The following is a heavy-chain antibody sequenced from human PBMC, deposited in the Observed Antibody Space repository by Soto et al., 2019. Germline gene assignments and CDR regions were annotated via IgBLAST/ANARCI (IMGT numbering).Heavy chain of an antibody. D-gene: IGHD1-1*01. Sequence: QVQLVESGGGVVQPGRSLRLSCAASGFTLSSYGMHWVRQAPGKGLEWVAVISYDGSNKYYADSVKGRFTISRDNSKNTLYLQMDSLRAEDTAVYYCANIPYSWNGADGFDIWGQGTLVTVSS. V-gene: IGHV3-30*18. CDR3: ANIPYSWNGADGFDI. J-gene: IGHJ3*02. CDR1: GFTLSSYG. CDR2: ISYDGSNK.